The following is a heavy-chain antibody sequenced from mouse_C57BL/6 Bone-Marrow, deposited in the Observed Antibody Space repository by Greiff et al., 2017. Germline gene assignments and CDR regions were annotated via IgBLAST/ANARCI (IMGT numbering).Heavy chain of an antibody. CDR2: IDPEDGVT. V-gene: IGHV14-2*01. CDR1: GFNIKDYY. CDR3: ARGTVVATRVDY. J-gene: IGHJ2*01. Sequence: EVQLQQSGAELVKPGASVKLSCTASGFNIKDYYMHWVKQRTEQGLEWIGRIDPEDGVTKYAPKFQGKATITADTSSNTAYLQLSSLTSEDTAVYYCARGTVVATRVDYWGQGTTLTVSS. D-gene: IGHD1-1*01.